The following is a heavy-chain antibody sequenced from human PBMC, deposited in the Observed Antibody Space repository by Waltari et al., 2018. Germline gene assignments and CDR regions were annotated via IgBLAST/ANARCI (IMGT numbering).Heavy chain of an antibody. V-gene: IGHV3-7*01. Sequence: EVQLVESGGGLVQPGGSLRLSCAASGFTFSSYWMSWVRQAPGKGLEWVANIKQDGSEKYYVDSVKGRFTISRDNAKNSLYLQMNSLRAEDTAVYFCAREGEVGYCSGGSCFDYWGQGTLVTVSS. D-gene: IGHD2-15*01. J-gene: IGHJ4*02. CDR2: IKQDGSEK. CDR1: GFTFSSYW. CDR3: AREGEVGYCSGGSCFDY.